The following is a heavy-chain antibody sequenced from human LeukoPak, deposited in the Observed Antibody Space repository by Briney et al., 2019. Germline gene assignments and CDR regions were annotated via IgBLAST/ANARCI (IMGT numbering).Heavy chain of an antibody. J-gene: IGHJ4*02. D-gene: IGHD2-2*01. CDR3: AKGLVVNDNYFDN. Sequence: GQSLRLSCAASGFSLRTYAMNWVRQVPGEGLEWVSSIGGSDDTTYYADSVKGRFTISSDFSTNTVSLQMTSLRAEDTAVYFCAKGLVVNDNYFDNWGQGTLVTVSS. CDR2: IGGSDDTT. V-gene: IGHV3-23*01. CDR1: GFSLRTYA.